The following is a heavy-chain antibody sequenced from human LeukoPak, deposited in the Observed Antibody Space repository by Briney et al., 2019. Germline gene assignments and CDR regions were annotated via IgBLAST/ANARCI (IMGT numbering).Heavy chain of an antibody. Sequence: ASVKVSCKASGYTFTSYDINWVRQATGQGLEWMGWMNPNSGNTGYAQKFQGRVTITRNTSISTAYMELSSLRSEDTAVYYCARETSGYYDSSGRTWFDSWGQGALVIVSS. V-gene: IGHV1-8*03. CDR2: MNPNSGNT. J-gene: IGHJ5*01. CDR1: GYTFTSYD. D-gene: IGHD3-22*01. CDR3: ARETSGYYDSSGRTWFDS.